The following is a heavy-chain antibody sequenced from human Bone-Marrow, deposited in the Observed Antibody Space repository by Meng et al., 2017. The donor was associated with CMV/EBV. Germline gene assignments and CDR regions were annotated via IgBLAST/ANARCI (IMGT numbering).Heavy chain of an antibody. CDR3: ARDLGRLATWSDNLKGFDY. V-gene: IGHV1-18*01. D-gene: IGHD3-3*01. Sequence: ASVKVSCKASGYTFTSYGISWVRQAPGQGLEWMGWISAYNGSTNYAQKLQGRVTMTTDTSTSTAYMELRSLRSDDTAVYYCARDLGRLATWSDNLKGFDYWGQGTLVTVSS. J-gene: IGHJ4*02. CDR1: GYTFTSYG. CDR2: ISAYNGST.